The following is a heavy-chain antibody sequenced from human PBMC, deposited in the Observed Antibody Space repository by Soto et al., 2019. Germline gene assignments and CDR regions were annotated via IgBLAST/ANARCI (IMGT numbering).Heavy chain of an antibody. V-gene: IGHV3-33*01. J-gene: IGHJ4*02. D-gene: IGHD6-19*01. CDR2: IWYDGSNK. CDR1: GFTFSSYG. CDR3: ARDGFSSGWYVLGLLDY. Sequence: QVQLVESVGGVVQPGRSLRRSCAASGFTFSSYGMHWVRQAPGKGLEWVAVIWYDGSNKYYADSVKGRFTISRDNSKNTLYLQMNSLRAEDTAVYYCARDGFSSGWYVLGLLDYWGQGTLVTVSS.